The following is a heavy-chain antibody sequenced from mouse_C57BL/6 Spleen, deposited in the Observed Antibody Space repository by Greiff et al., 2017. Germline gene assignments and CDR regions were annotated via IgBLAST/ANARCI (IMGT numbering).Heavy chain of an antibody. J-gene: IGHJ1*03. CDR1: GYTFTDYN. V-gene: IGHV1-18*01. CDR3: ARGGYYGYDGWYFDV. Sequence: EVKLMESGPELVKPGASVKIPCKASGYTFTDYNMDWVKQSHGKSLEWIGDINPNNGGTIYNQKFKGKATLTVDKSSSTAYMELRSLTSEDTAVYYCARGGYYGYDGWYFDVWGTGTTVTVSS. D-gene: IGHD2-2*01. CDR2: INPNNGGT.